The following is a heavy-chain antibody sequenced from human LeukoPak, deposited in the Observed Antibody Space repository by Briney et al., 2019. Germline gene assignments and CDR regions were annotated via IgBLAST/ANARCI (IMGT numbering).Heavy chain of an antibody. CDR1: GGSITSYY. V-gene: IGHV4-4*07. J-gene: IGHJ4*02. D-gene: IGHD6-19*01. CDR3: ARVYSSGWYVPAFHGEIDY. Sequence: SETLSLTCTVSGGSITSYYWTWIRQPAGKGLEWIGHIYTTGSTKYNPSLKSRVTMSVDTSENQFSLKLSSVTAADTAVYYCARVYSSGWYVPAFHGEIDYWGQGTLVTVSS. CDR2: IYTTGST.